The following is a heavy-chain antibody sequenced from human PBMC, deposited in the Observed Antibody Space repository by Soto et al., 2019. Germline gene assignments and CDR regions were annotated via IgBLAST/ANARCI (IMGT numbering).Heavy chain of an antibody. D-gene: IGHD3-3*01. J-gene: IGHJ5*02. CDR3: ARGQRFSDWFDP. Sequence: SETLSLTCSVSGGTISGYYCTWIRQPAGKGLEWIGRIYSSGNTKYNPSLQSRVTMSLDTSNNQFSLRLTSVTAADTAVYYCARGQRFSDWFDPWGQGTLVTVSS. CDR1: GGTISGYY. V-gene: IGHV4-4*07. CDR2: IYSSGNT.